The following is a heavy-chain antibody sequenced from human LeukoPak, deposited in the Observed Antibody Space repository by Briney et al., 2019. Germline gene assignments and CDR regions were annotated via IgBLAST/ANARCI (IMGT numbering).Heavy chain of an antibody. CDR2: ISSSSSYI. J-gene: IGHJ4*02. D-gene: IGHD2-2*03. CDR3: ARTIFGGYCSSTSCYAGGNFDY. Sequence: GGSLRLSCAASGITFSSYSMNWVRQAPGKGLEWVSSISSSSSYIYCADSLKGRFTISRDNAKNSLYLQMNSLRAEDTAVYYCARTIFGGYCSSTSCYAGGNFDYWGQGILVTVSS. V-gene: IGHV3-21*06. CDR1: GITFSSYS.